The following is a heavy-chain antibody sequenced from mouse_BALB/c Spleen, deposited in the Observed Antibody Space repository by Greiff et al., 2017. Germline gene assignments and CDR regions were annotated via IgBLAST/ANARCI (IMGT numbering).Heavy chain of an antibody. Sequence: LQQPGAELVKPGASVKMSCKASGYTFTSYTMHWVKQTPGQGLEWIGAIYPGNGDTSYNQKFKGKATLTADKSSSTAYMQLSSLTSEDSAVYYCARLGDDYAMDYWGQGTSVTVSS. J-gene: IGHJ4*01. CDR1: GYTFTSYT. D-gene: IGHD3-3*01. CDR2: IYPGNGDT. CDR3: ARLGDDYAMDY. V-gene: IGHV1-12*01.